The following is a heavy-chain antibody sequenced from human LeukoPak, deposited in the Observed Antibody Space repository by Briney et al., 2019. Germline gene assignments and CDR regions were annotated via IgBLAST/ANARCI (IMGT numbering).Heavy chain of an antibody. D-gene: IGHD3-22*01. CDR3: ARERGGWIVVDLDAFDI. V-gene: IGHV3-21*01. J-gene: IGHJ3*02. CDR2: ISSISSYI. Sequence: GGSLRLSCAASGFTFSSYSMNWVRQAPGKGLEWVSSISSISSYIYYADSVKGRFTISRDNAKNSLYLQMNSLRAEDTAVYYCARERGGWIVVDLDAFDIWGQGTMVSVSS. CDR1: GFTFSSYS.